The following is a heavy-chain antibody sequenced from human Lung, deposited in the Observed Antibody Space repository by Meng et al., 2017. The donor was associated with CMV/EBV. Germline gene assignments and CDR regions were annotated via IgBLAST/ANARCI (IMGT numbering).Heavy chain of an antibody. CDR2: IRGNGGGT. Sequence: GESXKISCAASGFTFSGYAMSWIRQAPGKGLGWVSVIRGNGGGTYYADSEKGRFTICRANSKETVFLQMNSLGVEDTAVYYWARLSMMTNYYDSSGYEGAFDTXGQGXMVTVSS. D-gene: IGHD3-22*01. J-gene: IGHJ3*02. CDR1: GFTFSGYA. CDR3: ARLSMMTNYYDSSGYEGAFDT. V-gene: IGHV3-23*01.